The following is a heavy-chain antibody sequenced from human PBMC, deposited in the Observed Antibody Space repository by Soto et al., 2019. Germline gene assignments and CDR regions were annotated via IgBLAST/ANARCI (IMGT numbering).Heavy chain of an antibody. CDR1: GYTLTELS. CDR3: ATSGLVTFAPSCSGGSCYDPYYYYGMDV. V-gene: IGHV1-24*01. D-gene: IGHD2-15*01. J-gene: IGHJ6*02. Sequence: ASVKVSCKVSGYTLTELSMHWVRQAPGKGLEWMGGFDPEDGETIYAQKFQGRVTMTEDTSTDTAYMELSSLRSEDTAVYYCATSGLVTFAPSCSGGSCYDPYYYYGMDVWGQGTTVTVSS. CDR2: FDPEDGET.